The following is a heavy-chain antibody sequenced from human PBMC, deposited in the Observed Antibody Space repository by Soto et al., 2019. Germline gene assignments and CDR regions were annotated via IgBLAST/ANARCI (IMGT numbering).Heavy chain of an antibody. J-gene: IGHJ3*02. D-gene: IGHD3-10*01. CDR1: GFTVSSNY. CDR2: IYSGGST. Sequence: EVQLVESGGGLVQPGGSLRLSCAASGFTVSSNYMSWVRQAPGKGLEWVSVIYSGGSTYYADSVKGRFTIFRHNSKNTLYLQMNSLRAEDTAVYYCARASGSYRFQVEAFDIWGQGTMVTVSS. CDR3: ARASGSYRFQVEAFDI. V-gene: IGHV3-53*04.